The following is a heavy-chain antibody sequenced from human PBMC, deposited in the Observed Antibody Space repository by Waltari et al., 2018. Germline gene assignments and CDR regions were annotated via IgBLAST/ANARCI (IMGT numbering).Heavy chain of an antibody. CDR1: GFPFRAYW. CDR2: IKQNGGQT. V-gene: IGHV3-7*02. Sequence: EVRLVESGGGVVQPGGSLRLACAASGFPFRAYWMTWVRQVSGKGREWVGSIKQNGGQTYFMDSLKGRFTSSRDNAMESLYLQMNSLRVEDTGLYYCARTVTPDYWGHGTLVSFSS. J-gene: IGHJ4*01. D-gene: IGHD4-17*01. CDR3: ARTVTPDY.